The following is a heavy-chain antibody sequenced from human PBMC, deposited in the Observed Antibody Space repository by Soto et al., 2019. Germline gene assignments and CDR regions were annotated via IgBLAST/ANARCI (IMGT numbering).Heavy chain of an antibody. Sequence: EVQLVESGGGLVQPGGSLRLSCAASGFTFSSYSMNWVRQAPGKGLEWVSYISSSSSTIYYADSVKGRFTISRDNAKNSLYLQMNSLRAEDTAVYYCAKDGGDIVATTAYYYYGMDVWGQGTTVTVSS. CDR2: ISSSSSTI. CDR3: AKDGGDIVATTAYYYYGMDV. V-gene: IGHV3-48*01. J-gene: IGHJ6*02. D-gene: IGHD5-12*01. CDR1: GFTFSSYS.